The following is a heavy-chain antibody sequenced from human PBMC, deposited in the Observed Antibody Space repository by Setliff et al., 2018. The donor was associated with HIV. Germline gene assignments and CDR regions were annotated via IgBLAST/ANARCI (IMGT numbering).Heavy chain of an antibody. Sequence: SETLSLTCTVSGDSIITYYWTWIRQPPGKGLEWIGYIHHSGCSDYTPSLRSRVTMSVDTSKNQFSLKLTSVTAADTAVYYCAREHDYSNYRRLDSWGQGILVTVSS. CDR1: GDSIITYY. V-gene: IGHV4-4*08. D-gene: IGHD4-4*01. CDR2: IHHSGCS. J-gene: IGHJ4*02. CDR3: AREHDYSNYRRLDS.